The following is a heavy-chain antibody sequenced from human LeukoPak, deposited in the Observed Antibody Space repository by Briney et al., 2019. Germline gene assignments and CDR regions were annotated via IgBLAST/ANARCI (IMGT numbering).Heavy chain of an antibody. D-gene: IGHD3-9*01. CDR2: ISSSSSSYI. J-gene: IGHJ6*03. CDR1: GFTFSSYS. V-gene: IGHV3-21*01. CDR3: ARDGPNDILSGFVYYMDV. Sequence: GGSLRLSCAASGFTFSSYSMNWVRQAQGKGLEWVSSISSSSSSYIYYADSVKGRFTISRDNAKNSLYLQMNSLRAEDTAVYYCARDGPNDILSGFVYYMDVWGKGTTVTVSS.